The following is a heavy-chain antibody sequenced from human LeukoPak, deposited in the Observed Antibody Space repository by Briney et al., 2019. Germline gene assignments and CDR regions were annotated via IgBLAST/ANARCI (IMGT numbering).Heavy chain of an antibody. CDR1: GDSVSSNSAA. Sequence: SQTLSLTCAISGDSVSSNSAAWNWIRQSPSRGLEWLGRTYYRSKWYNDYAVSVKSRITINPDTSKNQFSLQLSSVTAADTAVYYCARATTQIAVAGRNWGGNFDYWGQGTLVTVSS. D-gene: IGHD6-19*01. CDR2: TYYRSKWYN. CDR3: ARATTQIAVAGRNWGGNFDY. V-gene: IGHV6-1*01. J-gene: IGHJ4*02.